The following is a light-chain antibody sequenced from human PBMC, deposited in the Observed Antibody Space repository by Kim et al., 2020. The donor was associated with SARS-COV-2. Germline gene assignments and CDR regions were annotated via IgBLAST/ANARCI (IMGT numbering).Light chain of an antibody. J-gene: IGKJ2*01. Sequence: QAASISCRSSQSLVHSDGNTYLSWLQQRPGQPPRLLVYKISIRLSGVPDRFTGSGAGSDFTLKISRVDAEDVGVYYCMQGTQFPYTFGQGTKLEI. V-gene: IGKV2-24*01. CDR1: QSLVHSDGNTY. CDR2: KIS. CDR3: MQGTQFPYT.